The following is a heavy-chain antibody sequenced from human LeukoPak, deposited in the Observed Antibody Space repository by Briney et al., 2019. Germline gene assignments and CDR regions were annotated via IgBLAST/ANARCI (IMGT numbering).Heavy chain of an antibody. CDR1: GFIFSNYT. D-gene: IGHD2-2*01. V-gene: IGHV3-30-3*01. CDR2: ISYDGSNK. Sequence: PGGSLRLSCAASGFIFSNYTMHWVRQAPGKGLEWVAVISYDGSNKYYADSVKGRFTVSRDNSKTTLYLQMNSLRAEDTAVYYCARGGVPAAYIDYWGQGTLVTVSS. CDR3: ARGGVPAAYIDY. J-gene: IGHJ4*02.